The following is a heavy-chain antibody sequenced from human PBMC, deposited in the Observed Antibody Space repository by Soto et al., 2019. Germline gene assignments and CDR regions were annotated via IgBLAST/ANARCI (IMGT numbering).Heavy chain of an antibody. J-gene: IGHJ5*02. CDR1: GFTFSSYY. CDR3: ASLYYYDSSGYYSEYNWFDP. Sequence: PGGSLRLSCAASGFTFSSYYMNWVRQAPGKGLEWVSSISSGSGSYKYHADSVKGRFTISRDNAKNSLYLQMNSLRAEDTAVYYCASLYYYDSSGYYSEYNWFDPWGQGTLVTVSS. CDR2: ISSGSGSYK. V-gene: IGHV3-21*01. D-gene: IGHD3-22*01.